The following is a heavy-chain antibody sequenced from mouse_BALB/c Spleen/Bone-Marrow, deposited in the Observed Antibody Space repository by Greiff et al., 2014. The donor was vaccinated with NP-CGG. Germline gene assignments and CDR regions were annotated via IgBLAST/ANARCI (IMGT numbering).Heavy chain of an antibody. CDR3: ARGIYYDSTWFAY. V-gene: IGHV1-67*01. D-gene: IGHD2-4*01. CDR2: ISTYSGNT. J-gene: IGHJ3*01. Sequence: VQLQQSGPELVRPGVSVKISCKGSGYTFTDYAMHWVKQSHAKSLEWIGVISTYSGNTNYNQKFKDKATMTVDKSSSTAYMELARLTSEDSAIYYCARGIYYDSTWFAYWGQGTLVTVSA. CDR1: GYTFTDYA.